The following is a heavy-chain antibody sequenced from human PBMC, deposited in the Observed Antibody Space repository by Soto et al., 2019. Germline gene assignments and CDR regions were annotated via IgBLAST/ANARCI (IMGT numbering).Heavy chain of an antibody. D-gene: IGHD3-22*01. V-gene: IGHV3-43*01. CDR1: GFTFDDYT. Sequence: EVQLAESGGAVVQPGRSLRLSCAASGFTFDDYTMYWVRQVPGKGLEWVSLISWDGGSTYYAESVKGRFTISRDNSKNSLYLQMNSLRTEDTALYYCVKDMETYYYDSSGYQPDSWGQGTLVTVSS. J-gene: IGHJ5*01. CDR3: VKDMETYYYDSSGYQPDS. CDR2: ISWDGGST.